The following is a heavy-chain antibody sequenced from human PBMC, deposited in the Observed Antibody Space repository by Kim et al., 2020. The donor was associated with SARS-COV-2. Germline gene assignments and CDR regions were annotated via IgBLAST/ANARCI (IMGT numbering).Heavy chain of an antibody. V-gene: IGHV3-33*01. CDR2: IWYDGGYQ. J-gene: IGHJ4*02. Sequence: GGSLRLSCAASGFTFSSYGMHWVRQAPGKGLEWVAVIWYDGGYQYYADSVKGRFTISRDNSKNTLYLQMSSLRADDTAVYYCARTWGDGYNLPEMGFDYWGQGTLVTVSP. CDR3: ARTWGDGYNLPEMGFDY. CDR1: GFTFSSYG. D-gene: IGHD2-21*01.